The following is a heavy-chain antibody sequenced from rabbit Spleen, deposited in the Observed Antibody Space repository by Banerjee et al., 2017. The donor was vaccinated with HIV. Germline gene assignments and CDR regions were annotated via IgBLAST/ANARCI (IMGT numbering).Heavy chain of an antibody. D-gene: IGHD1-1*01. J-gene: IGHJ6*01. Sequence: EESGGGLVKPGASLTLTCKASGFSFNSGYDMCWVRQAPGKGLEWISCIAGSSSGFTYSATWAKGRFTISKPSSTVDLKMTSLTAADTATYFCARDTSSSFSSYGMDLWGPGTLVTVS. CDR1: GFSFNSGYD. V-gene: IGHV1S40*01. CDR2: IAGSSSGFT. CDR3: ARDTSSSFSSYGMDL.